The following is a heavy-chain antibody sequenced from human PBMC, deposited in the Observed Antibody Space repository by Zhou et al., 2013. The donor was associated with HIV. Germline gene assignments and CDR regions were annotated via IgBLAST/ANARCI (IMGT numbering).Heavy chain of an antibody. CDR1: GGTFTNYA. J-gene: IGHJ4*02. D-gene: IGHD6-6*01. Sequence: QVQLVQSGPEVKKPGSSVRVSCKASGGTFTNYAVTWVRQAPGQGLEWMGRLIPLVGRTDYAQKFQGRITITADKSTNTAYLTLTSLRSEDTALYFCARDLTAEYASSTFDFWGQGTLVIVSS. CDR2: LIPLVGRT. V-gene: IGHV1-69*04. CDR3: ARDLTAEYASSTFDF.